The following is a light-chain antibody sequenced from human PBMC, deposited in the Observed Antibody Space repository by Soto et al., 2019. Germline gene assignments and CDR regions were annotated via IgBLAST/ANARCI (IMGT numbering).Light chain of an antibody. CDR3: QQSYNTPVT. CDR2: ASS. Sequence: DIQMTQSPSSLSASVGDTVTITCRATQSVYSYLNWYLQKSGKAPELLLYASSSLQSGAPRRFSGSGSGTTFTLTIRSLRPEDFATYYCQQSYNTPVTFGGGTKVDVK. CDR1: QSVYSY. J-gene: IGKJ4*01. V-gene: IGKV1-39*01.